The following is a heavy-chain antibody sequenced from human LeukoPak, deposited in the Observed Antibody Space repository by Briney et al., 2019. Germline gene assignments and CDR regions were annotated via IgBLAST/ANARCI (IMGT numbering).Heavy chain of an antibody. V-gene: IGHV3-23*01. J-gene: IGHJ4*02. Sequence: PGGSLRLSCAASGFTLGSYAMYWVRQAPGKGLEWVSGIFGSGGSPHYADSVKGRFTISRDNSKNTVYLQMNSLRVEDTAVYYCGKPTTGYSSGRYPGWPVDYWGQGTLVTVSS. D-gene: IGHD6-19*01. CDR3: GKPTTGYSSGRYPGWPVDY. CDR2: IFGSGGSP. CDR1: GFTLGSYA.